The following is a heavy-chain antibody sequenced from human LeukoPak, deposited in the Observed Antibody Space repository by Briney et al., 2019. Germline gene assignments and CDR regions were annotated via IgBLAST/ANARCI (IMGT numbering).Heavy chain of an antibody. J-gene: IGHJ6*02. V-gene: IGHV3-53*05. CDR2: IYSGGST. Sequence: PGGSLRLSCVASGFTVSSKYMSWVRQAPGKGLEWVSVIYSGGSTYYGESVKGRFTISRDNSKNTVYLQMNSLRAEDTAVYYCAKDFTPLGMDVWGQGTTVTVSS. CDR1: GFTVSSKY. CDR3: AKDFTPLGMDV.